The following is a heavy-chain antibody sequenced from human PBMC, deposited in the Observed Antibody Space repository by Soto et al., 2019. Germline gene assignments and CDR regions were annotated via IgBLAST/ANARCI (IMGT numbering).Heavy chain of an antibody. CDR2: ISGSGGST. J-gene: IGHJ4*02. CDR3: AKDLGIFGVVTSQAY. V-gene: IGHV3-23*01. Sequence: GGSLRLSCAASGFTFSSYAMSWVRQAPGKGLEWVSAISGSGGSTYYADSVKGRFTISRDNSKNTLYLQMNSLRAGDTAVYYCAKDLGIFGVVTSQAYWGQGTLVTVSS. D-gene: IGHD3-3*01. CDR1: GFTFSSYA.